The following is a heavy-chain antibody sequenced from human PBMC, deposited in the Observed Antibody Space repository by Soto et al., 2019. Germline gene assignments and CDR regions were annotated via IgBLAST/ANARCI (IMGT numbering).Heavy chain of an antibody. J-gene: IGHJ6*02. CDR1: GGSVSSDTHY. Sequence: PSETLSLICTVSGGSVSSDTHYWSWIRQPPGKRLEWIGFIYSSGSTNYNPSLKSRVTMSVDTSKNQFSLKLRSVIVADTAVYHCARFVRSCSGTTCYTRADVWGQGTTVTVSS. V-gene: IGHV4-61*01. D-gene: IGHD2-2*02. CDR2: IYSSGST. CDR3: ARFVRSCSGTTCYTRADV.